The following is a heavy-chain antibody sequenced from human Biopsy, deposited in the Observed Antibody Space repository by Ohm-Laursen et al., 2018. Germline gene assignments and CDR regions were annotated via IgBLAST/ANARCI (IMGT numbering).Heavy chain of an antibody. CDR2: ISYSRDT. Sequence: GTLSLTCSVSGGSISGSSWSWIRQAPGKGLEWIGYISYSRDTNYNPSLKSRITISVDTSKNQFSLKLTSATAADTAVYYCARHAPSYSGSYWRYFDLWGRGTLVTVSS. J-gene: IGHJ2*01. CDR3: ARHAPSYSGSYWRYFDL. D-gene: IGHD1-26*01. V-gene: IGHV4-59*08. CDR1: GGSISGSS.